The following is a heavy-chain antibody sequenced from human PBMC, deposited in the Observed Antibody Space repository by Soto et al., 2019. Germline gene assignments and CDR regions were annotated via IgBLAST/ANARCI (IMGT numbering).Heavy chain of an antibody. CDR1: GFTFSSYG. J-gene: IGHJ6*03. Sequence: QVQLVESGGGVVQPGRSLRLSCAASGFTFSSYGMHWVRQAPGKGLEWVAVISYDGSNKYYADSVKGRFTISRDNSKNTLYLQMNSRRAEDTAVYYCAKDGPGRLELEYYYYMDVWGKGTTVTVSS. V-gene: IGHV3-30*18. CDR2: ISYDGSNK. CDR3: AKDGPGRLELEYYYYMDV. D-gene: IGHD1-7*01.